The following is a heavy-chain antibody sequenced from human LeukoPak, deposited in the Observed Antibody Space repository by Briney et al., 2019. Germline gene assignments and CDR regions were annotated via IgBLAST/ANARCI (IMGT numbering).Heavy chain of an antibody. CDR2: ISYDANRK. V-gene: IGHV3-30-3*01. D-gene: IGHD3-22*01. Sequence: GGSLRLSCAASGFTFWSYAVHWVRQAPGKGLEGVGVISYDANRKDYPDSVKGRFTISRDNSLNTLYLQMDSLRAEDTAVYYCAKDYYDSSGYYDYWGQGTLVTVSS. CDR3: AKDYYDSSGYYDY. J-gene: IGHJ4*02. CDR1: GFTFWSYA.